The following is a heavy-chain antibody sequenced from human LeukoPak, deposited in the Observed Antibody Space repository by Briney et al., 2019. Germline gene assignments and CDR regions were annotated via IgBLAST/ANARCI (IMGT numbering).Heavy chain of an antibody. V-gene: IGHV4-59*08. J-gene: IGHJ3*02. D-gene: IGHD6-19*01. CDR2: ISYSGST. CDR1: GGSISSYY. CDR3: AKYSSSRAFDI. Sequence: SETLSLTCTVSGGSISSYYGSWIRQPPGKGLEWIGYISYSGSTNYNPSLRSRVTISVDTSKNQFSLKLSSVTAADTAVYYCAKYSSSRAFDIWGQGTMVTVSS.